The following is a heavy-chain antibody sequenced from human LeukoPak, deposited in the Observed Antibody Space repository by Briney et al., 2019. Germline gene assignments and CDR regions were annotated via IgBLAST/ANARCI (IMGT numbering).Heavy chain of an antibody. CDR3: ARDPGIAAAGTDYYYYMDV. V-gene: IGHV1-2*02. D-gene: IGHD6-13*01. CDR2: INPNIGGA. CDR1: GYTFSGYY. J-gene: IGHJ6*03. Sequence: ASVTVSCKASGYTFSGYYIQWVRQAPGQGLEWMGWINPNIGGANYAQKFQGRVTMTRDTSISTAYMELSRLRSDDTAVYYCARDPGIAAAGTDYYYYMDVWGKGTTVTVSS.